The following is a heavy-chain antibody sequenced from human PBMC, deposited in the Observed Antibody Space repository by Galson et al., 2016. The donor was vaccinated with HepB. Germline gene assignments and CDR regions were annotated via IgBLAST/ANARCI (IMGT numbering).Heavy chain of an antibody. CDR3: ARVEISVDY. CDR1: GGTFSSYA. Sequence: SVKVSCKASGGTFSSYAINWVRQAPGEGLEWMGGIIPIFGTAYYAQKFQGRVTITADESTSTVYMELSSLRFEDTAVYYCARVEISVDYWGQGTLVTVSS. CDR2: IIPIFGTA. J-gene: IGHJ4*02. D-gene: IGHD5-24*01. V-gene: IGHV1-69*13.